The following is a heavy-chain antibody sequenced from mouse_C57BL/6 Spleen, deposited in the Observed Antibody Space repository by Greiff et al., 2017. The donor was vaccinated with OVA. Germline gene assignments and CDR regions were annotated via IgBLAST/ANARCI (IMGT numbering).Heavy chain of an antibody. V-gene: IGHV1-61*01. J-gene: IGHJ3*01. Sequence: QVQLQQPGAELVRPGSSVKLSCKASGYTFTSYWMDWVKQRPGQGLEWIGNIYPSDSETHYNQKFKDKATLTVDKSSSTAYMQLSSLTSEDSAVYYCARPHYYGSNSPFAYWGQGTLVTVSA. CDR2: IYPSDSET. D-gene: IGHD1-1*01. CDR3: ARPHYYGSNSPFAY. CDR1: GYTFTSYW.